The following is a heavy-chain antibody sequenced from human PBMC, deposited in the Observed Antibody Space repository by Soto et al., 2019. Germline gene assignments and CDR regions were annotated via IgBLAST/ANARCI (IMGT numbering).Heavy chain of an antibody. J-gene: IGHJ4*02. D-gene: IGHD2-2*01. CDR3: AKLSLSLGYCSSTSCLGPSYFDY. Sequence: GGSLRLSCAASGFTFTTYSMSWVRQAPGKGLEWLSYISSRSGPICYADSVKGRFTISRDNAKSSLYLQMNSLRAEDTAVYYCAKLSLSLGYCSSTSCLGPSYFDYWGQGTLVTVSS. CDR2: ISSRSGPI. V-gene: IGHV3-48*01. CDR1: GFTFTTYS.